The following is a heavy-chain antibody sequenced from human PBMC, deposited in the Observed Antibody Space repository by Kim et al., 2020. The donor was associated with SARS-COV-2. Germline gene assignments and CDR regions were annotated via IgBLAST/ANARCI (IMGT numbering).Heavy chain of an antibody. V-gene: IGHV4-34*01. CDR3: ARGQDRDFDY. CDR2: SP. J-gene: IGHJ4*02. D-gene: IGHD2-15*01. Sequence: SPNYNPPLKSRVTISVDTSKNQFSLKLSSVTAADTAVYYCARGQDRDFDYWGQGTLVTVSS.